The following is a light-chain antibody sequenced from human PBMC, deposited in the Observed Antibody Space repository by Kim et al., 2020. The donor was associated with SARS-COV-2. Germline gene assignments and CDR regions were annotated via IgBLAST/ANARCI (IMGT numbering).Light chain of an antibody. CDR3: SAWDSSLSAWV. CDR2: RNN. CDR1: NTNVGNQG. J-gene: IGLJ3*02. Sequence: RQTATLTCTGNNTNVGNQGAAWLQQHQGHPPKLLSYRNNNRPSGISERLSASRSGNTASLTITGLQPEDEADYYCSAWDSSLSAWVFGGGTQLTVL. V-gene: IGLV10-54*01.